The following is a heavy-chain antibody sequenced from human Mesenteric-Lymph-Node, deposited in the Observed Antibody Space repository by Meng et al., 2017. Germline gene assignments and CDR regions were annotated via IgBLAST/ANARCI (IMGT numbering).Heavy chain of an antibody. CDR1: GYTFTGYY. CDR2: INPNSGGK. J-gene: IGHJ4*02. Sequence: QVQLVQSGAEVKKPGASVHVSCKASGYTFTGYYMHWVRQAPGQGLEWMGRINPNSGGKNYAQKFQGRVTMTRDTSISTAYMELSRLRSDDTAVYYCAREEGPSSSWYVDYWGQGTLVTVSS. V-gene: IGHV1-2*06. CDR3: AREEGPSSSWYVDY. D-gene: IGHD6-13*01.